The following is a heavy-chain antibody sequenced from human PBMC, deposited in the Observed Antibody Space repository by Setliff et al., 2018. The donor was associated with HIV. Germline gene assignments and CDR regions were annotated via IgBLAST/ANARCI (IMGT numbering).Heavy chain of an antibody. V-gene: IGHV4-39*01. Sequence: SETLSLTCTVPGGSINRSNYYWGWIRQPPGKGLEWIGTISYTGSTYYDPSLKSRVTISLDTSKNQFFLKLSSVTAPDTAIYYCARQTWEYYDTLTGYYRSPKNFDSWGQGTLVTGS. CDR3: ARQTWEYYDTLTGYYRSPKNFDS. CDR2: ISYTGST. CDR1: GGSINRSNYY. J-gene: IGHJ4*02. D-gene: IGHD3-9*01.